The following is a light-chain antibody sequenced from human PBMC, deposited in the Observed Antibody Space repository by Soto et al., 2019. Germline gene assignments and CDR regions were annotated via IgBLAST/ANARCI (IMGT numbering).Light chain of an antibody. CDR1: QSVLYSSNNKNY. CDR3: QQYYNTPLT. J-gene: IGKJ4*01. CDR2: WAS. Sequence: EIVVTPSPDSLAVSLGERATINCKSSQSVLYSSNNKNYLAWYQQKPRQPPKLLIYWASTRESGVPDRFSGSGSGTDFTLTISSLQAEDVAVYYCQQYYNTPLTFGGGTKVDI. V-gene: IGKV4-1*01.